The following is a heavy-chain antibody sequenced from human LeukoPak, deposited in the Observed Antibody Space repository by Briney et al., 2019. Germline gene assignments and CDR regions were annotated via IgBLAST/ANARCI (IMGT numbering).Heavy chain of an antibody. D-gene: IGHD1-26*01. Sequence: KASETLSLTCAVYGGSFSGYYWSWIRQPPGKGLEWIGEINHSGSTNYNPSLKSRVTISVDTSKNQFSLKLSSVTAADTAVYYCARGVGATTSYWGQGTLVTVSS. J-gene: IGHJ4*02. CDR3: ARGVGATTSY. V-gene: IGHV4-34*01. CDR1: GGSFSGYY. CDR2: INHSGST.